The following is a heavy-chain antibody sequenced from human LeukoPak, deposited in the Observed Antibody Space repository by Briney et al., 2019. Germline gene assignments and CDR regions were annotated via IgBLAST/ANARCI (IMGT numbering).Heavy chain of an antibody. CDR2: IIPILGIA. D-gene: IGHD3-10*01. Sequence: SVKVSCKASGGTFSSYTISWVRQAPGQGLEWMGRIIPILGIANYAQKFQGRVTITAGKSTSTAYMELSSLRSEDTAVYYCARDTMVRGVSRYYGMDVWGQGTTVTVSS. V-gene: IGHV1-69*04. CDR3: ARDTMVRGVSRYYGMDV. CDR1: GGTFSSYT. J-gene: IGHJ6*02.